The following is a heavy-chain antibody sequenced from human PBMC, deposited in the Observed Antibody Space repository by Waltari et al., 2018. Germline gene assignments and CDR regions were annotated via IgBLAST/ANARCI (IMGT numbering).Heavy chain of an antibody. CDR1: GFSFSSYA. CDR2: MSGSAGNT. D-gene: IGHD6-19*01. V-gene: IGHV3-23*01. CDR3: AKGGLSSSWPKNWFDP. J-gene: IGHJ5*02. Sequence: EVQVLESGGGLVQPGGSLRLSCAASGFSFSSYAVSWVLQAPGKGREWVAAMSGSAGNTYYSDSVKGRFTLSRDNSNNTVYLQMNSLRADDTAVYYCAKGGLSSSWPKNWFDPWGQGTLVTVSS.